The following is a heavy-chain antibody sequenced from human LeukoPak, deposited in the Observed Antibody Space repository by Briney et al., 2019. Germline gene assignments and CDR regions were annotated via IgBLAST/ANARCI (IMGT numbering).Heavy chain of an antibody. CDR2: INPSGGST. Sequence: ASVKVSCKASGYTFTSYYMHWVRQAPGQGLEWMGIINPSGGSTSYAQKFQGRVSMTRDMSTSTVYMELSSLRSEDTAVYYCARALAAAAGRRAAMMGDWGQGTLVTVSS. V-gene: IGHV1-46*01. CDR1: GYTFTSYY. J-gene: IGHJ4*02. D-gene: IGHD6-13*01. CDR3: ARALAAAAGRRAAMMGD.